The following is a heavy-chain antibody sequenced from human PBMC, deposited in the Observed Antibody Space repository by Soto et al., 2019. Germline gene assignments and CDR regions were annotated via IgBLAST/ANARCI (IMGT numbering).Heavy chain of an antibody. CDR1: GGTFSSYT. Sequence: QVQLVQSGAEVKKPGSSVKVSCKASGGTFSSYTISWVRQAPGQGLEWMGRIIPILGIANYAQKFQGRVTITADKSTSTAYMELSSLRSEDTAVYYCARGYSIRYSSCWFDLWGRGTLVTVSS. D-gene: IGHD6-19*01. V-gene: IGHV1-69*02. J-gene: IGHJ2*01. CDR2: IIPILGIA. CDR3: ARGYSIRYSSCWFDL.